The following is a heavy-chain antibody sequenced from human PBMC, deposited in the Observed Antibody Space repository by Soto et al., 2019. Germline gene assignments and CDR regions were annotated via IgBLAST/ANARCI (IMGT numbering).Heavy chain of an antibody. CDR1: GGSVSSGSYY. D-gene: IGHD2-2*03. Sequence: KPSETLSLTCTVSGGSVSSGSYYWSWIRQPPGKGLEWIGYIYYSGSTNYNPSLKSRVTISVDTSKNQFSLKLSSVTAADTAVYYCAREGNLGRWIQPLDSWGQGTLVTVSS. J-gene: IGHJ4*02. V-gene: IGHV4-61*01. CDR2: IYYSGST. CDR3: AREGNLGRWIQPLDS.